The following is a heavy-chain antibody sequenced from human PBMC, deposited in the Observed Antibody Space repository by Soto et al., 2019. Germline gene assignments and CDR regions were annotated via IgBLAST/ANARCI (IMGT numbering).Heavy chain of an antibody. CDR2: ITGACSYL. Sequence: GGSLRLSCAVSGFTFSSFYWVRQGPGQGLEWVSSITGACSYLYYADSLKGRFTISRDNAKNSLYLQMNSLRDDDTAVDYCARDGASCASGPRVNHWGQGTLVTVSS. CDR3: ARDGASCASGPRVNH. J-gene: IGHJ5*02. V-gene: IGHV3-21*01. D-gene: IGHD3-10*01. CDR1: GFTFSSF.